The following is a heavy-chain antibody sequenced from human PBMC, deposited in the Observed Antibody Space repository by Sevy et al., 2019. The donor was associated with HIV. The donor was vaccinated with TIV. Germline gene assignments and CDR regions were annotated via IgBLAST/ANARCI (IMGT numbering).Heavy chain of an antibody. D-gene: IGHD6-6*01. CDR3: ARGGAGRQFDYYYYMDV. J-gene: IGHJ6*03. CDR1: GVSITRSY. V-gene: IGHV4-59*01. CDR2: VYYTGKT. Sequence: SDTLSLTCNVSGVSITRSYWNWIRQTPGKGLEWIAFVYYTGKTNYNPSLKSRVTVSLDTSKSQFSLKLSSVTAADTAVYYCARGGAGRQFDYYYYMDVWGKGTTVTVSS.